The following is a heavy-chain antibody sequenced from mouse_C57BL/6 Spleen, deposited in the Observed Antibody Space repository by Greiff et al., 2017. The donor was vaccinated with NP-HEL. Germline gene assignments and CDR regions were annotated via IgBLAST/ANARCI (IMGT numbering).Heavy chain of an antibody. CDR2: INPSNGGT. D-gene: IGHD4-1*01. Sequence: QVQLQQPGTELVKPGASVKLSCKASGYTFTSYWMHWVKQRPGQGLEWIGNINPSNGGTNYNEKFKSKATLTVDKSSSTAYMELHSLTSEDSAVYFCARWIGDWDYFDYWGQGTTLTVSS. CDR1: GYTFTSYW. V-gene: IGHV1-53*01. J-gene: IGHJ2*01. CDR3: ARWIGDWDYFDY.